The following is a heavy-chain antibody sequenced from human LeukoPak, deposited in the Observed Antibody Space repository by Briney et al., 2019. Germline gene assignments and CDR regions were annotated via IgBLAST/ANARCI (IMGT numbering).Heavy chain of an antibody. CDR3: AKDLRQWLVTNFDY. Sequence: GSLRLSCAASGFTFSSYAMSWVRQAPGKGLEWVSAISGSGGSTYYADSVKSRFTISRDNSKNTLYLQMNSLRAEDTAVYYCAKDLRQWLVTNFDYWGQGTLVTVSS. D-gene: IGHD6-19*01. CDR1: GFTFSSYA. CDR2: ISGSGGST. J-gene: IGHJ4*02. V-gene: IGHV3-23*01.